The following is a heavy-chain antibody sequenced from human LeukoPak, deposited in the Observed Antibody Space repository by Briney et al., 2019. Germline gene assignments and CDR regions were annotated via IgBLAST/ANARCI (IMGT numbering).Heavy chain of an antibody. Sequence: PGTSLRLSCAASGFTFGTYGMHWVRQAPGKGLEWVSYISSSSSTIYYADSVKGRSTISRDNAKNSLYLQMNSLRAEDTAVYYCAREYSSGYYYDYWGQGTMVTVSS. V-gene: IGHV3-48*01. J-gene: IGHJ4*02. D-gene: IGHD3-22*01. CDR2: ISSSSSTI. CDR3: AREYSSGYYYDY. CDR1: GFTFGTYG.